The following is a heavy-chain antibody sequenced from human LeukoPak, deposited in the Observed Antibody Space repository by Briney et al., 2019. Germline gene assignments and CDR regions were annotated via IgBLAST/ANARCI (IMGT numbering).Heavy chain of an antibody. CDR1: GFTFSTYS. Sequence: GGSLRLSCAASGFTFSTYSMNWVRQAPGKGLEWVSSISSNNRYIYYADSVKGRFTISRDNAKNSLYLQMNSLRAEDTAMYYCARDKVVGATWFDPWGQGTLVTVSS. CDR3: ARDKVVGATWFDP. D-gene: IGHD1-26*01. J-gene: IGHJ5*02. CDR2: ISSNNRYI. V-gene: IGHV3-21*01.